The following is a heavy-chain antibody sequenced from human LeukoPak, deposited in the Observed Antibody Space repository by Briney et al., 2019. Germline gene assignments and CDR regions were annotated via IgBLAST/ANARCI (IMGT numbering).Heavy chain of an antibody. CDR1: GYTFTSYG. CDR2: ISAYNGNS. D-gene: IGHD3-22*01. Sequence: GASVKVSCKASGYTFTSYGISWVRQAPGQGLEWMGWISAYNGNSNNVQKLQGRVIMTTETSTSTASMDLRRLRSDDTAVYYCARDREFWRKGVVGITPDYWGQGALVTVAS. J-gene: IGHJ4*02. V-gene: IGHV1-18*01. CDR3: ARDREFWRKGVVGITPDY.